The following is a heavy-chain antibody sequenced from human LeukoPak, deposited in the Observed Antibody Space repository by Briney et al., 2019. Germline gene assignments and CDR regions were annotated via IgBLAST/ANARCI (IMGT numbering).Heavy chain of an antibody. Sequence: ASVKVSCKASGYTFTGYYMHWVRQAPGQGLEWVGWINPNSGGTNYAQKFQGRVTMTRDTSISTAYMELSRLRSDDTAVYYCARDGGEDSSGYYYHNPSSDFDYWGQGTLVTVSS. D-gene: IGHD3-22*01. CDR3: ARDGGEDSSGYYYHNPSSDFDY. J-gene: IGHJ4*02. V-gene: IGHV1-2*02. CDR1: GYTFTGYY. CDR2: INPNSGGT.